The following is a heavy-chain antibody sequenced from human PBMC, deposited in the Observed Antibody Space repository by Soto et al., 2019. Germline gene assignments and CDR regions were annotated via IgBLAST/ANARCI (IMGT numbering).Heavy chain of an antibody. J-gene: IGHJ6*02. CDR1: GYTFTSYD. CDR2: MNPNSGNT. CDR3: ARTRPNLQYYDFWSGYSPWGDYYYYYGMDV. V-gene: IGHV1-8*01. D-gene: IGHD3-3*01. Sequence: GASVKVSCKASGYTFTSYDINWVRQATGQGLEWMGWMNPNSGNTGYAQKFQGRVTMTRNTPISTAYMELSSLRSGDTAVYYCARTRPNLQYYDFWSGYSPWGDYYYYYGMDVWGQGTTVTVSS.